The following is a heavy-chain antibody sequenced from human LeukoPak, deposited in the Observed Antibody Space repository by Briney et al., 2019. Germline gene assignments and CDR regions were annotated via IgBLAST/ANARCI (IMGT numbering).Heavy chain of an antibody. CDR1: GFTFSSHW. Sequence: GGSLRLSCAASGFTFSSHWMTWVRQAPGKGLEWVSAISGSGGSTYYADSVKGRFTISRDNSKNTLYLQMNSLRAEDTAVYYCAKDLIVVVVAATQVPDYWGQGTLVTVSS. CDR2: ISGSGGST. CDR3: AKDLIVVVVAATQVPDY. J-gene: IGHJ4*02. V-gene: IGHV3-23*01. D-gene: IGHD2-15*01.